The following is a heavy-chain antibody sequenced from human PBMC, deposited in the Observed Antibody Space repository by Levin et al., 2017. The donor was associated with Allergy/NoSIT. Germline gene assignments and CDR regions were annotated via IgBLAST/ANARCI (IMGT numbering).Heavy chain of an antibody. D-gene: IGHD3-3*01. CDR3: ALAGDFWSGLKAYFRY. V-gene: IGHV3-23*01. J-gene: IGHJ4*02. CDR2: ISGSGSST. Sequence: GESLKISCAASGFSLSNYVLNWVRQAPGKGLEWVSTISGSGSSTFYADSVKGRFTISRDNSKNTLYLQMNSLRAEDTAVYYCALAGDFWSGLKAYFRYWGQGTLVTVSS. CDR1: GFSLSNYV.